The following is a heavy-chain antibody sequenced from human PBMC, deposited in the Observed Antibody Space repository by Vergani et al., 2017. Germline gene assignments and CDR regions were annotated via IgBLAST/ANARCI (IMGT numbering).Heavy chain of an antibody. CDR2: ISGSGGST. V-gene: IGHV3-23*01. D-gene: IGHD6-6*01. CDR3: ARDLYSSSLGSWFDP. CDR1: GFTFSSYA. Sequence: EVQLLESGGGLVQPGGSLRLSCAASGFTFSSYAMSWVRQAPGKGLEWVSAISGSGGSTYYADSVKGRFTISRDNSKNTLYLQMNSLRAEDTAVYYCARDLYSSSLGSWFDPWGQGTLVTVSS. J-gene: IGHJ5*02.